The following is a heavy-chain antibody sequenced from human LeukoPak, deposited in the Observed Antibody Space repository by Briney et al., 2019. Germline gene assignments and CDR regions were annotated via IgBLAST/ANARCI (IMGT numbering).Heavy chain of an antibody. CDR2: IYYSGST. D-gene: IGHD3-22*01. CDR1: GGSISSSSYY. V-gene: IGHV4-39*07. Sequence: SETLSLTCTVSGGSISSSSYYWGWIRQPPGKGLEWIGSIYYSGSTYYNPSLKSRVTISVDTSKNQFSLKLSSVTAADTAVYYCAREVRDYYDSSGYQDDAFDIWGQGTMVTVSS. CDR3: AREVRDYYDSSGYQDDAFDI. J-gene: IGHJ3*02.